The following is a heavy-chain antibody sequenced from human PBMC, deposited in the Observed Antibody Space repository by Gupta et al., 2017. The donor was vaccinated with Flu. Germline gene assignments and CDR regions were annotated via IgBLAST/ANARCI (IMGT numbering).Heavy chain of an antibody. CDR1: GGSFSGYY. CDR3: ARESAAAGKGKATH. CDR2: INHSGRT. V-gene: IGHV4-34*01. Sequence: QVQLQQWCAGLLKPSETLSLTCAVYGGSFSGYYWSWIRQPPGKGLEWIGEINHSGRTNYNPARKSRVTISVDTSKHQLSRKLRSVTAPDTAVYYCARESAAAGKGKATHGGQGTLVTVCS. D-gene: IGHD6-13*01. J-gene: IGHJ4*02.